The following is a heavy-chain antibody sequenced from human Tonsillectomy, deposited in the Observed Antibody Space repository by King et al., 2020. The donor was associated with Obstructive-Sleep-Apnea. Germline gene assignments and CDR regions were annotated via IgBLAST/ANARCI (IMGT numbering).Heavy chain of an antibody. CDR1: GYTFTSYG. CDR3: ARDTYISTWTPLVDY. Sequence: QLVQSGAEVKKPGASVKVSCKASGYTFTSYGLSWVRQAPGQGLEWMGWISAYNGNTNYAQNLQGRVTMTTDTSTNTAYMELRSLRSDDTAIYYCARDTYISTWTPLVDYWGQGSLVTVSS. CDR2: ISAYNGNT. V-gene: IGHV1-18*04. J-gene: IGHJ4*02. D-gene: IGHD6-19*01.